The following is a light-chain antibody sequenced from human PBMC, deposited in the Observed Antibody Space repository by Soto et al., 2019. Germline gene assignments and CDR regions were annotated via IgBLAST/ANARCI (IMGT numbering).Light chain of an antibody. CDR3: ETWDSKSYV. J-gene: IGLJ1*01. Sequence: QPVLTQSSSASASLGSSVKVTCTLSSGHSSYIIAWHQQQPGKAPRYLMKVEGSGSYNKVSGVPDRFSGSSSGADRYLTISNLQFEDEADYYCETWDSKSYVFGTGTKVTVL. CDR1: SGHSSYI. CDR2: VEGSGSY. V-gene: IGLV4-60*02.